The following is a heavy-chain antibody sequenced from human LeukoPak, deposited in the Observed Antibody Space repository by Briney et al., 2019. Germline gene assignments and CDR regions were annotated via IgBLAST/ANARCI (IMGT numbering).Heavy chain of an antibody. CDR2: IYYSGST. CDR1: GGSISSHY. CDR3: AGGRYYYGSGTRNSARWFDP. Sequence: KPSETLSLTCTVSGGSISSHYWSWIRQPPGKGLEWIGYIYYSGSTNYNPPLKSRVTIAVDTSKDQFSLKLSSVTAADTAVYYCAGGRYYYGSGTRNSARWFDPWGQGTLVTVSS. V-gene: IGHV4-59*11. D-gene: IGHD3-10*01. J-gene: IGHJ5*02.